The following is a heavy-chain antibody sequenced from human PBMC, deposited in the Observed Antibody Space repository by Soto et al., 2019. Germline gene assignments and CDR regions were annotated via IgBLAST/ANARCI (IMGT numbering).Heavy chain of an antibody. CDR2: IIPLFGTA. J-gene: IGHJ4*02. CDR1: GVTFSSET. CDR3: ATELGENPASPFDA. D-gene: IGHD3-10*01. Sequence: QLQLVQSGADVKKPGSSVKVSCQASGVTFSSETLGWVRQAPGQGLEWVGGIIPLFGTASYAQKFQGRVAITADESTSRVYMELSSLRSDDTAVYFCATELGENPASPFDAWGQGTLVTVSS. V-gene: IGHV1-69*01.